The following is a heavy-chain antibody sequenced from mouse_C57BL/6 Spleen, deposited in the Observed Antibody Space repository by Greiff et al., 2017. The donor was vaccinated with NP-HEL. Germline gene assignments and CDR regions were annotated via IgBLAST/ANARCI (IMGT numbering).Heavy chain of an antibody. J-gene: IGHJ2*01. CDR1: GFTFSSYG. Sequence: EVMLVESGGDLVKPGGSLKLSCAASGFTFSSYGMSWVRQTPDKRLEWVATISSGGSYTYYPDSVKGRFTISRDNAKNTLYLQMSSLKSEDTAMYYCARQHGSNYFDYWGQGTTLTVSS. D-gene: IGHD1-1*01. CDR3: ARQHGSNYFDY. V-gene: IGHV5-6*01. CDR2: ISSGGSYT.